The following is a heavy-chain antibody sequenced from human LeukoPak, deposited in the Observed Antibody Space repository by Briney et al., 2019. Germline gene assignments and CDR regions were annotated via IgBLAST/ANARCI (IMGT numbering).Heavy chain of an antibody. Sequence: GASVKVSCKASGGTFSSYAISWVRQAPGQGLEWMGGIIPIFGTANYAQKFQGRVTITADESTSTAYMEQSSLRSEDTAVYYCARALYCSGGSCYFDYWGQGTLVTVSS. J-gene: IGHJ4*02. V-gene: IGHV1-69*13. CDR1: GGTFSSYA. CDR3: ARALYCSGGSCYFDY. D-gene: IGHD2-15*01. CDR2: IIPIFGTA.